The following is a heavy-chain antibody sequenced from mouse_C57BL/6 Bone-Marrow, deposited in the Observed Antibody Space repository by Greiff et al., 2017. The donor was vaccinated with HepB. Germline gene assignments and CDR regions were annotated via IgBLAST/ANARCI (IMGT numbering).Heavy chain of an antibody. CDR2: INPNYGTT. CDR1: GYSFTDYN. Sequence: VQLQQSGPELVKPGASVKISCKASGYSFTDYNMNWVKQSNGQSLEWIGVINPNYGTTSYNQKFKGKATLTVDQSSSTVYMQLNSLTSEDTAVYYCARSDDSNYVPLYYIDYWGQGTTLTVSS. V-gene: IGHV1-39*01. J-gene: IGHJ2*01. D-gene: IGHD2-5*01. CDR3: ARSDDSNYVPLYYIDY.